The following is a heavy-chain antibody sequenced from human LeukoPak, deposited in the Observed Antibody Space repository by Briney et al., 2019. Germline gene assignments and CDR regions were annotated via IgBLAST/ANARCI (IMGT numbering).Heavy chain of an antibody. J-gene: IGHJ4*02. V-gene: IGHV4-61*01. CDR3: ARGRSYGFDFGS. CDR1: GVSINTCCYY. Sequence: SETLSLTCDVSGVSINTCCYYWTWIRQPPGKGLEWIGYKYYSGSTRYNSSLRSRLTISLDSPKNQFSLRLTSVTAADTAVYYCARGRSYGFDFGSWGPGTLVIVSS. D-gene: IGHD5-18*01. CDR2: KYYSGST.